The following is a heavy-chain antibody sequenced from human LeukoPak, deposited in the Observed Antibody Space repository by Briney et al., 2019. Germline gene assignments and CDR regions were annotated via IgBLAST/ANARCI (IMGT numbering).Heavy chain of an antibody. CDR2: IYHRGST. Sequence: SETLSLTCAVSGGSISSGGYSWSWIRQPPGTGLEWIGYIYHRGSTYYNPSLKSRVTISVDRSKNQFSLKLSSVTAADTAVYYCARDVVGYFDYWGQGTLVTVSS. CDR3: ARDVVGYFDY. V-gene: IGHV4-30-2*01. D-gene: IGHD2-15*01. CDR1: GGSISSGGYS. J-gene: IGHJ4*02.